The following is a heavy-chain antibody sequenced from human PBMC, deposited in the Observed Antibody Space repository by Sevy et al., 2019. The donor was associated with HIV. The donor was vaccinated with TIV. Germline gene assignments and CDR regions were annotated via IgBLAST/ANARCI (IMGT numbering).Heavy chain of an antibody. Sequence: GGSLRLSCAASGFTFSEYGMHWVRQAPGKGLEWVAVISHDGRNNKYNADSVKGRFTISRDNSKNTLYLQMNSLRTEDTGVYYCVRSRLLGYTAMIPDYWGQGTLVTVSS. V-gene: IGHV3-30*04. CDR1: GFTFSEYG. CDR3: VRSRLLGYTAMIPDY. J-gene: IGHJ4*02. D-gene: IGHD5-18*01. CDR2: ISHDGRNNK.